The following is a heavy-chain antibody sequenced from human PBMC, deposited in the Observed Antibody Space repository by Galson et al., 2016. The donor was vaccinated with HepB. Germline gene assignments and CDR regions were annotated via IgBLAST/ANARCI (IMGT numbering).Heavy chain of an antibody. J-gene: IGHJ4*02. CDR2: IKRKSDGGTT. Sequence: SLRLSCAVSGFIFSNAWMTWVRQAPGKGLEWVGRIKRKSDGGTTDYAAAVKGRFIISRDDSTDTLYQQMNSLKTEDTGVYYCSTGVYVTGTNDCWGQGTLVTVSS. CDR1: GFIFSNAW. D-gene: IGHD1-7*01. V-gene: IGHV3-15*01. CDR3: STGVYVTGTNDC.